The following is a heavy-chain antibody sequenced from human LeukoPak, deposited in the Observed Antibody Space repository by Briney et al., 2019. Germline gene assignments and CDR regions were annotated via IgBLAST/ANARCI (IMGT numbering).Heavy chain of an antibody. J-gene: IGHJ4*02. Sequence: GGSLRLSCTTSGFTFGDYAMSWFRQAPGKGLEWVGFIRSKAYGGTTEFAASVKDRFSISRDDSKGIAYLQLNSLKTEDTAVDYCTRDVAGGYNYGYAYWGQGTLVTVSS. CDR1: GFTFGDYA. D-gene: IGHD5-18*01. V-gene: IGHV3-49*03. CDR2: IRSKAYGGTT. CDR3: TRDVAGGYNYGYAY.